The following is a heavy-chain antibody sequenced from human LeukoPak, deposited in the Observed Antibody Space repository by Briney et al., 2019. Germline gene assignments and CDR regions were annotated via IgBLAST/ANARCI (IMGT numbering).Heavy chain of an antibody. J-gene: IGHJ4*02. V-gene: IGHV4-39*01. CDR3: ARLWSSDWRIDF. CDR2: IHYSAST. D-gene: IGHD2-21*01. Sequence: PSETLSLTCTVSGGSISSSSHYWGWIRQPPGKGLEWIGSIHYSASTYFNPSLKSRVTLSADTSKNQFSLKLNSVTAADTAVYYCARLWSSDWRIDFWGQGTLVTVSS. CDR1: GGSISSSSHY.